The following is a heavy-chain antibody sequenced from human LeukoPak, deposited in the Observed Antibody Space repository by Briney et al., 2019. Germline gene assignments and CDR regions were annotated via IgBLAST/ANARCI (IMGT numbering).Heavy chain of an antibody. CDR3: ASTIYYYDSSGYYPNYFDY. J-gene: IGHJ4*02. CDR2: IYYSGST. V-gene: IGHV4-59*01. CDR1: GGSISSYY. D-gene: IGHD3-22*01. Sequence: SETLSLTCIVSGGSISSYYWSWIRQPPGKGLEWIGYIYYSGSTNYNPSLKRRVTISVDTSKNQFSLKLSSVTAADTAVYYCASTIYYYDSSGYYPNYFDYWGQGTLVTVSS.